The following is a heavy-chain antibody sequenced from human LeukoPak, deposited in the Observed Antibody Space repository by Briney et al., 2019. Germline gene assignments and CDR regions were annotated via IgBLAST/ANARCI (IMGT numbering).Heavy chain of an antibody. J-gene: IGHJ5*02. CDR2: MNPKSGNT. CDR3: ARGYSSTPQVS. V-gene: IGHV1-8*03. CDR1: GYTFTRYD. Sequence: EASVKVSCKASGYTFTRYDINWVRQATGQGLEWMGWMNPKSGNTGHAQKFQGRVTITRDTSISTVYMELGSLRAEDTAVYYCARGYSSTPQVSWGQGTLVTVSS. D-gene: IGHD6-13*01.